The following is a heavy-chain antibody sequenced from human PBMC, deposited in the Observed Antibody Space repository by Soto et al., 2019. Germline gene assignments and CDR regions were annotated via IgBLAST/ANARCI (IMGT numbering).Heavy chain of an antibody. CDR2: SYPGVSDT. CDR1: GYSFTRYW. CDR3: AGPRTATVPLGMDV. J-gene: IGHJ6*02. Sequence: AESLKFSCKGSGYSFTRYWIGWGRQLPVKFLHLIVISYPGVSDTRYRPSFQGQVPISADKSISTAYLQWSSLKASDTAMYYCAGPRTATVPLGMDVWGQGTTVTVS. V-gene: IGHV5-51*01. D-gene: IGHD4-4*01.